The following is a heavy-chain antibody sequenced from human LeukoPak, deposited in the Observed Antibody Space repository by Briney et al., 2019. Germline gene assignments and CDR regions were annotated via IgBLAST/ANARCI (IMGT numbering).Heavy chain of an antibody. CDR2: MSAYNGKT. CDR1: GYSFTSYG. J-gene: IGHJ3*02. Sequence: ASVKVSCKASGYSFTSYGFNWVRQAPGQGLEWMGWMSAYNGKTNYAHSLQGRVTVTTDTSTSTAYMELRSLRSEDTAVYYCARGMGYSYGHPQGAFDIWGQGTMVTVSS. V-gene: IGHV1-18*01. D-gene: IGHD5-18*01. CDR3: ARGMGYSYGHPQGAFDI.